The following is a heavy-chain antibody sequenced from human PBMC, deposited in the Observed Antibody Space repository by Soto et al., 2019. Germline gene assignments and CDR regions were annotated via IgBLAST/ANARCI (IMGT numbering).Heavy chain of an antibody. CDR1: GYTLTGFS. D-gene: IGHD2-15*01. CDR2: INAGNGNK. CDR3: ARDLGGWPDY. V-gene: IGHV1-3*01. J-gene: IGHJ4*02. Sequence: ASVKVSCKASGYTLTGFSLHWVRQAPGQRLEWMGWINAGNGNKKYSQKFQGRVTITRDTSASTAYMELSSLRSEDTAVYYCARDLGGWPDYWGQGTLVTASS.